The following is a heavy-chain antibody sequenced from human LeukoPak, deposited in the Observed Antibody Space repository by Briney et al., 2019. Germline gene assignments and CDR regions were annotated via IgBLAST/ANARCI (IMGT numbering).Heavy chain of an antibody. Sequence: GGSLRLSCAASGFTFSSYGMHWVRQAPGKGLGWVAFIRYDGNNKYYADSVKGRFTISRDNSKNTLYLQMNSLRAEDTAVYYCARRITMIRGAYLRWGQGTLVTVSS. D-gene: IGHD3-10*01. J-gene: IGHJ4*02. CDR1: GFTFSSYG. V-gene: IGHV3-30*02. CDR3: ARRITMIRGAYLR. CDR2: IRYDGNNK.